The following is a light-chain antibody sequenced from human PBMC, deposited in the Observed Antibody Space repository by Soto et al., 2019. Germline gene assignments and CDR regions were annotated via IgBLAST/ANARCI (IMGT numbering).Light chain of an antibody. CDR1: SGHSSYT. V-gene: IGLV4-69*01. Sequence: QLVLTQSPSASASLGASVKLTCTLSSGHSSYTIARHQQQPEKGPRYLMTLNSDGSHSKGDGIPDRFSGSSSGAERYLSISSLQSEDEADYYCQTWGTGIEVFGGGTQLTVL. J-gene: IGLJ3*02. CDR2: LNSDGSH. CDR3: QTWGTGIEV.